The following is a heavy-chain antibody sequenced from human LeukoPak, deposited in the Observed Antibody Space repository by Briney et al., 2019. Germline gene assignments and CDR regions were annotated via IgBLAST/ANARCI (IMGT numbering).Heavy chain of an antibody. D-gene: IGHD2-21*02. Sequence: GASVKVSCKASGYTFTSYGISWVRQAPGQGLEWMGWISAYNGNTNYAQKLQGRVTMTTDTSTSTAYMELRSLRSDDTAVYYCARVAYCGGDCYSDYFDYWGQGTLVTVSS. J-gene: IGHJ4*02. CDR2: ISAYNGNT. CDR1: GYTFTSYG. V-gene: IGHV1-18*01. CDR3: ARVAYCGGDCYSDYFDY.